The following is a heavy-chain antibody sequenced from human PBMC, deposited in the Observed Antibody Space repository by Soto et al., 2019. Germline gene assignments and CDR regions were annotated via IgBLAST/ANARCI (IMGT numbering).Heavy chain of an antibody. D-gene: IGHD5-18*01. CDR3: ARGPSVDTVDY. V-gene: IGHV4-30-4*01. CDR1: GDSISNGYYT. Sequence: QVQLQESGPGLVEPSQTLSLTCTVSGDSISNGYYTWSWIRQPPGKDLEWIGHIYNSVNTYSNPSLKSRVTISADTSKNQFSLKLSSVTAADTAVYYCARGPSVDTVDYWGQGTLVTVSS. CDR2: IYNSVNT. J-gene: IGHJ4*02.